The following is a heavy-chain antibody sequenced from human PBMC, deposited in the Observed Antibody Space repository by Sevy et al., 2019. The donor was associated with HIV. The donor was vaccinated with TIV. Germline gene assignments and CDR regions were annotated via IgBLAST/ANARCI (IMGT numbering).Heavy chain of an antibody. V-gene: IGHV3-23*01. CDR2: ISGGGGNR. D-gene: IGHD1-26*01. Sequence: GGSLRLSCTASGFTFSSYAMSWVRQAPGKGLEWVSTISGGGGNRNYADSLKGRFTISRNNSRNTVLLQMTNLRAEDTAVYYCAKNRVASYPDYWGQGTLVTVSS. CDR1: GFTFSSYA. CDR3: AKNRVASYPDY. J-gene: IGHJ4*02.